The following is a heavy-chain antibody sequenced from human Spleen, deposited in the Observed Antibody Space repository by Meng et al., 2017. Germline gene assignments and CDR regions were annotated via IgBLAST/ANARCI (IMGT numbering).Heavy chain of an antibody. CDR1: GFIVSSNY. CDR2: IYTGGST. J-gene: IGHJ4*02. D-gene: IGHD2-8*01. V-gene: IGHV3-53*01. Sequence: GESLKISCAASGFIVSSNYMTWVRQAPGKGLEFISIIYTGGSTSYSDSVRGRFTISRDTSKNILYLQMNDLRVEDTAVYYCARVLAMVFDYWGQGMLVTVSS. CDR3: ARVLAMVFDY.